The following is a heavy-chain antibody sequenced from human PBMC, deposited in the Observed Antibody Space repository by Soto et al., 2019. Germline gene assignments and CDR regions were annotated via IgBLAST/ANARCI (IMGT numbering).Heavy chain of an antibody. CDR1: GGSFSGYY. V-gene: IGHV4-34*01. CDR3: ARDWNGGGPSDY. CDR2: INHSGST. D-gene: IGHD2-15*01. J-gene: IGHJ4*02. Sequence: SETLSLTCAVYGGSFSGYYWSWIRQPPGKGLEWIGEINHSGSTNYNPSLKSRVTISVDTSKNQFSLKLSSVTAADTAVYYCARDWNGGGPSDYWGQGTLVTVSS.